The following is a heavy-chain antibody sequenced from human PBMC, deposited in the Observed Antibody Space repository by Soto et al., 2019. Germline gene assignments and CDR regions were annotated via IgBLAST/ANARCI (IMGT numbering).Heavy chain of an antibody. Sequence: EVQLVESGGDLVQPGGSLRLSCAASGFTFSTYWMHWFRQAPGKGLVWVSRINTDGAITSHADSVKGRFTISRDNAKNTLYLHMSSLSAEDTAVYYCARGGLEPVDFWGQGTLVTVS. D-gene: IGHD3-3*01. CDR3: ARGGLEPVDF. J-gene: IGHJ4*02. CDR1: GFTFSTYW. V-gene: IGHV3-74*01. CDR2: INTDGAIT.